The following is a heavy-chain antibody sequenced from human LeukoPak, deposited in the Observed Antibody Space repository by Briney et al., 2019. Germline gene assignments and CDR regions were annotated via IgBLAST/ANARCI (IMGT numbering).Heavy chain of an antibody. CDR2: INHSGST. Sequence: PSETLSLTCTVSGGSISSYYWSWIRQPPGKGLEWIGEINHSGSTNYNPSLKSRVTISVDTSKNQFSLKLSSVTAADTAVYYCARLRTYYDFWSGYNYYYYGMDVWGQGTTVTVSS. V-gene: IGHV4-34*01. CDR3: ARLRTYYDFWSGYNYYYYGMDV. CDR1: GGSISSYY. D-gene: IGHD3-3*01. J-gene: IGHJ6*02.